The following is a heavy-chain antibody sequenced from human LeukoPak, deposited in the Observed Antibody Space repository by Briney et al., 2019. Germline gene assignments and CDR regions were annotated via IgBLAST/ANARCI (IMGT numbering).Heavy chain of an antibody. V-gene: IGHV3-66*01. Sequence: PGGSLRLSCAASGFTVSSNYMSWVRQAPGKGLEWVSIIYSDDSTYYADSVKGRFTISRDISKNTLYLQMNSLRAEDTAVFYCARALQAASHTSFDYWGQGTLVTVSS. CDR3: ARALQAASHTSFDY. D-gene: IGHD6-13*01. J-gene: IGHJ4*02. CDR1: GFTVSSNY. CDR2: IYSDDST.